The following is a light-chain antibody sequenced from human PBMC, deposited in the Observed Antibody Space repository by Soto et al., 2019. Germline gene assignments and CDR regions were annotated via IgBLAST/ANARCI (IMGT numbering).Light chain of an antibody. CDR3: QQRSNWPRT. V-gene: IGKV3-11*01. CDR1: QSVSSY. CDR2: DAS. J-gene: IGKJ2*01. Sequence: EIVLTQSPATLSLSPGERATISCRASQSVSSYLAWYQQKPGQAPRLLIYDASNRATGFPARFSGSGSGTDFTLTISSLEPEEFAVYYCQQRSNWPRTFGQGTKLEIK.